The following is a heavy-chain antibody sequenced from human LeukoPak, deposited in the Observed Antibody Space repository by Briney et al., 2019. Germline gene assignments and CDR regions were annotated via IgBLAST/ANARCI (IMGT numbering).Heavy chain of an antibody. Sequence: PGGSLRLSCAASGFTFSSYAMHWVRQAPGKGLDWVAVISYDGTNKYYADSVKGRFTISRDNSKNTLYLQMNSLRTEDTAVYYCASQVRRWFDLWGRGTLVAVSS. CDR2: ISYDGTNK. CDR1: GFTFSSYA. V-gene: IGHV3-30*04. J-gene: IGHJ5*02. CDR3: ASQVRRWFDL.